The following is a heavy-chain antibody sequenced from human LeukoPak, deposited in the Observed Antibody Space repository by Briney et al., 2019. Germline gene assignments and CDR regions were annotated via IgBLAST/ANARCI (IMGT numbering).Heavy chain of an antibody. CDR1: GGSFSGYY. CDR3: ARAYSSGWYRSYWFDP. J-gene: IGHJ5*02. CDR2: INHSGST. Sequence: PSETLSLTCAVYGGSFSGYYWSWIRQPPGKGLEWIGEINHSGSTNYNPSLKSRVTISVDTSKNQFSLKLSFVTAADTAVYYCARAYSSGWYRSYWFDPWGQGTLVTVSS. V-gene: IGHV4-34*01. D-gene: IGHD6-19*01.